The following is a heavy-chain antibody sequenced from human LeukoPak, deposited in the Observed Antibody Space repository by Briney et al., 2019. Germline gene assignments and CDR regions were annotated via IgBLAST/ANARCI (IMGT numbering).Heavy chain of an antibody. CDR2: ISWNSGSI. Sequence: GGSLRLSCAASGFTFDDYAMHWVRQAPGKGLEWVSGISWNSGSIGYADSVKGRFTISGDNAKNSLYLQMNSLRAEDMALYYCAKDIGYYYDSSGYYDYWGQGTLVTVSS. J-gene: IGHJ4*02. CDR3: AKDIGYYYDSSGYYDY. D-gene: IGHD3-22*01. CDR1: GFTFDDYA. V-gene: IGHV3-9*03.